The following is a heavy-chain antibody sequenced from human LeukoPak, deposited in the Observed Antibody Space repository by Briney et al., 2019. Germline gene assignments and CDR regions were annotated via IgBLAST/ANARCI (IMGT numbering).Heavy chain of an antibody. CDR2: ISPSGTVI. Sequence: GGSLRLSCSASGFTFTDYYMSWIRQAPGKGLEWVSYISPSGTVIYYGDSVKGRFTTSRDNAKKSLFLQMNSLRAEDTAVYYCARDYNCWGQGTLVTVSS. V-gene: IGHV3-11*01. D-gene: IGHD3-10*01. CDR1: GFTFTDYY. J-gene: IGHJ4*02. CDR3: ARDYNC.